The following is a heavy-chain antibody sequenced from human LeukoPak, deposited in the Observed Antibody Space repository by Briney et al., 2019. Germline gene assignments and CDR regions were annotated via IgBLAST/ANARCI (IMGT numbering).Heavy chain of an antibody. CDR2: IYHSGST. D-gene: IGHD3-10*01. Sequence: SETLSLTCTVSGGSISSSSYYWGWIRQPPGKGLEWIGEIYHSGSTNYNPSLKSRVTISVDKSKNQFSLKLSSVTAADTAVYYCASKKLLWFGELGLNTYNWFDPWGQGTLVTVSS. V-gene: IGHV4-39*07. CDR3: ASKKLLWFGELGLNTYNWFDP. CDR1: GGSISSSSYY. J-gene: IGHJ5*02.